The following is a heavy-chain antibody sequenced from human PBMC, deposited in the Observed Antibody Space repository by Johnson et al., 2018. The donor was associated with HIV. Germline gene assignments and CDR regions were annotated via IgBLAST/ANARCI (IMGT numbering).Heavy chain of an antibody. CDR3: SRDPSTAAADSKDAFDI. Sequence: VQLVESGGGLVQPGRSLRLSCAASGFTFDDYGMSWVRQAPGKGLEWVSGINWNGGSTGYADSVKGRFTISRDNAKNSLYLQMNSLRAEDTALYYCSRDPSTAAADSKDAFDIWGQGTMVTVSS. CDR2: INWNGGST. D-gene: IGHD6-13*01. V-gene: IGHV3-20*04. CDR1: GFTFDDYG. J-gene: IGHJ3*02.